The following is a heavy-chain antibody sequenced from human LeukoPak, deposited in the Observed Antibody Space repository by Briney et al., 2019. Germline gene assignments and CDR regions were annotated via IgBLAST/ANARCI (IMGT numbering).Heavy chain of an antibody. CDR3: ARNLIRREYYFDY. CDR1: GFTFSSYS. V-gene: IGHV3-21*01. J-gene: IGHJ4*02. CDR2: ISSSSSYI. Sequence: GGSLRLSCAASGFTFSSYSMNWVRQAPGKGLEWVSSISSSSSYIYYADSAKGQFTISRDNAKNSLYLQMNSLRAEDTAVYYCARNLIRREYYFDYWGQGTLVTVSS. D-gene: IGHD3-10*01.